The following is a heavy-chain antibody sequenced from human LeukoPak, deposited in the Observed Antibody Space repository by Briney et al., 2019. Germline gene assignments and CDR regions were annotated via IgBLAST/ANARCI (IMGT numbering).Heavy chain of an antibody. CDR1: GGSISSGDYY. V-gene: IGHV4-30-4*01. CDR2: IYYSGST. CDR3: ARVLYYYGSGSYYPNWFDP. Sequence: SQPLSLTCTVSGGSISSGDYYWSWIRQPPGKGLEWIGYIYYSGSTYYNPSLKSRVTISVGTSKNQFSLKLSSVTAADTAVYYCARVLYYYGSGSYYPNWFDPWGQGTLVTVSS. J-gene: IGHJ5*02. D-gene: IGHD3-10*01.